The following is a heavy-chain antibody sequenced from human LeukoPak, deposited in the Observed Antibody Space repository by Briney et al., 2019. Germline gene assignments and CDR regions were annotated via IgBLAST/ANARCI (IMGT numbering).Heavy chain of an antibody. D-gene: IGHD7-27*01. CDR1: GDSITNYY. CDR3: ARDPLSWGSQADDY. Sequence: SETLSLTCTVSGDSITNYYWSWIRQPPGRGLEWIGHIYSSGTSNYNPSLKSRVTISEDTSKNQLSLKLSSVTAADTAVYYCARDPLSWGSQADDYWGQGTLVTVSS. V-gene: IGHV4-59*01. CDR2: IYSSGTS. J-gene: IGHJ4*02.